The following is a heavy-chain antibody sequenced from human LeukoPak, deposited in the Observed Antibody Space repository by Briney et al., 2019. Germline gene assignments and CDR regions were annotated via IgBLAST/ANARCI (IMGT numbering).Heavy chain of an antibody. J-gene: IGHJ4*02. CDR2: IGTAGDT. CDR3: ARAGDYGPPDY. D-gene: IGHD4/OR15-4a*01. Sequence: GGSLRLSCAASGFTFSSYDMHWVRQATGKGLEWVSAIGTAGDTYYPGSVNGRFTISRENAKNSLYLQMNSLRAGDTAVYYCARAGDYGPPDYWGQGTLVTVSS. CDR1: GFTFSSYD. V-gene: IGHV3-13*01.